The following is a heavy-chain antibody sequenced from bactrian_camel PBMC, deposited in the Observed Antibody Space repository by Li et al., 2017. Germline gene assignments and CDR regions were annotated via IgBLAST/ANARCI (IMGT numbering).Heavy chain of an antibody. CDR3: AATRRPTYSSCLQAATSDYKS. CDR2: LYTAGGTT. CDR1: GDTYRSAR. Sequence: HVQLVESGGGSVQAGGSLRLSCVASGDTYRSARMAWFRQGPGNEREWVGHLYTAGGTTAVADSVKGRFTISHDIALNTVYLQMDSLKPEDTAMYYCAATRRPTYSSCLQAATSDYKSWGQGTQVTVS. D-gene: IGHD6*01. V-gene: IGHV3S1*01. J-gene: IGHJ4*01.